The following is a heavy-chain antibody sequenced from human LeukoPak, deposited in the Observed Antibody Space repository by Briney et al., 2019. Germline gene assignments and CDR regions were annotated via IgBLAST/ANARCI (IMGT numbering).Heavy chain of an antibody. CDR1: GLTFSNYS. CDR2: ITDSGRRT. CDR3: AKITKATTPNY. D-gene: IGHD4-17*01. V-gene: IGHV3-23*01. Sequence: GGSLRLSCAASGLTFSNYSMNWVRQASGKGLEWVSGITDSGRRTYYADSVKGRFSISRDNSRNTVYLQMSDLRAEDTAVYYCAKITKATTPNYWGQGTLVTVSS. J-gene: IGHJ4*02.